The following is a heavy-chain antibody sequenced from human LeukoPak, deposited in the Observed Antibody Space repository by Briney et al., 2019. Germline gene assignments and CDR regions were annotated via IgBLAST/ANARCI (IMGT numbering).Heavy chain of an antibody. CDR3: ARGSLVVPAAMFL. Sequence: SETLSLTCTVSGGSVSSGSYYWSWIRQPPGKGLEWIGEINHSGSTNYNPSLKSRVTISVDTSKNQFSLKLSSVTAADTAVYYCARGSLVVPAAMFLWGQGTLVTVSS. V-gene: IGHV4-39*07. D-gene: IGHD2-2*01. CDR2: INHSGST. J-gene: IGHJ4*02. CDR1: GGSVSSGSYY.